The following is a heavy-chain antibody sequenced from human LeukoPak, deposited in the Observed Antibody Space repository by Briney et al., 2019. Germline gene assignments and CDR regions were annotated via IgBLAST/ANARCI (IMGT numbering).Heavy chain of an antibody. CDR1: GFTFSSNY. D-gene: IGHD3-10*01. V-gene: IGHV3-53*01. Sequence: GGSLRLSCAVSGFTFSSNYMSWVRQAPGKGLEWVSVIYSGGSTYYADSVKGRFTISRDSSKNTLYLQMNSLRAEDTAVYCCARAMVRGVIRSDGMDVWGQGTTVTVSS. CDR2: IYSGGST. J-gene: IGHJ6*02. CDR3: ARAMVRGVIRSDGMDV.